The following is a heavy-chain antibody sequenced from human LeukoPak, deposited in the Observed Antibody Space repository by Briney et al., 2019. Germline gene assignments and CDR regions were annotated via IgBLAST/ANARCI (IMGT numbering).Heavy chain of an antibody. CDR1: GGSISSYY. Sequence: SETLSLTCTVSGGSISSYYWSWIRQPAGKGLEWIGRVYTSGSTNYNPSPKSRVTMSVDTSKNQFSLKLSSVTAADTAVYYCARVSYFNWFDPWGQGTLVTVSS. V-gene: IGHV4-4*07. D-gene: IGHD3-10*01. CDR3: ARVSYFNWFDP. J-gene: IGHJ5*02. CDR2: VYTSGST.